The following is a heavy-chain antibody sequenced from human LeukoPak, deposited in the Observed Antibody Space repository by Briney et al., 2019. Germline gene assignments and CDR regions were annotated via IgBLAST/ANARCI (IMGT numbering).Heavy chain of an antibody. J-gene: IGHJ4*02. CDR2: IFYSGST. CDR1: GGSISSYY. CDR3: ARQGGDGYAYFDY. D-gene: IGHD5-24*01. Sequence: SSETLSLTCTVSGGSISSYYWSWIRQPPGKGLEWIGYIFYSGSTKYNASLKSRVTISVDTSKNQFSLKLSSVTAADTAVYYCARQGGDGYAYFDYWGQGTLVTVSS. V-gene: IGHV4-59*08.